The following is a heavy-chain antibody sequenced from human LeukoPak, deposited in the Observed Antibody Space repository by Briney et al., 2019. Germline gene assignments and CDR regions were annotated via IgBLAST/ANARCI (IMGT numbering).Heavy chain of an antibody. V-gene: IGHV3-23*01. J-gene: IGHJ3*02. D-gene: IGHD2-21*01. CDR1: GFTFSSYA. CDR3: AKEVKGAFDI. Sequence: GGSLRLSCTASGFTFSSYAMSWVRQAPGVGLEWVSAISGGGGSTWYADSVKGRFTISRDNSKNTLYLQMNSLRAEDTAVYYCAKEVKGAFDIWGQGTMVTVSS. CDR2: ISGGGGST.